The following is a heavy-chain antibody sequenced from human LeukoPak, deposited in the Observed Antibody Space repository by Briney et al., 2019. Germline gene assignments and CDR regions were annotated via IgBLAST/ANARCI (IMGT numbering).Heavy chain of an antibody. CDR1: GGSISSSNW. CDR2: IYHSGST. D-gene: IGHD2-15*01. J-gene: IGHJ4*02. Sequence: SETLSLTCAVSGGSISSSNWWSWVRQPPGKGLEWIGEIYHSGSTDYNPSLKSRVTISVGKSKNQFSLKLSSVTAADTAVYYCARDHGCSGGSCYYFDYWGQGTLVTVSS. CDR3: ARDHGCSGGSCYYFDY. V-gene: IGHV4-4*02.